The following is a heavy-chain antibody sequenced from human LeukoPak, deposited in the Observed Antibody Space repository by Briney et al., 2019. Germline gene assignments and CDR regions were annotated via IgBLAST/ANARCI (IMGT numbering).Heavy chain of an antibody. D-gene: IGHD3-9*01. CDR3: ARDRYDILTFYYYYYMDV. CDR2: IKYDGSEK. V-gene: IGHV3-7*01. J-gene: IGHJ6*03. Sequence: GGSLRLSCEASGFTFSNYWMSWVRQAPGKGLEWVANIKYDGSEKYYVDSVKGRFTISRDNAKNSLYLQMNSLRAEDTAVYYCARDRYDILTFYYYYYMDVWGKGTTVTISS. CDR1: GFTFSNYW.